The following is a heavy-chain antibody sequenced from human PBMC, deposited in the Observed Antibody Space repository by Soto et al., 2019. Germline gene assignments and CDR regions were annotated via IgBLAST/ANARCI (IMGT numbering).Heavy chain of an antibody. CDR3: AKDKTLSGWYAFDY. CDR2: ISWNSGSI. V-gene: IGHV3-9*01. D-gene: IGHD6-19*01. Sequence: EVQLVESGGGLVQPGRSLRLSCAASGFTFDDYAMHWVRQAPGKGLEWVSGISWNSGSIGYADSVKGRFTISRDNAKNSRYLKMNSLRAEDTAVYYCAKDKTLSGWYAFDYWGQGTLVTVSS. J-gene: IGHJ4*02. CDR1: GFTFDDYA.